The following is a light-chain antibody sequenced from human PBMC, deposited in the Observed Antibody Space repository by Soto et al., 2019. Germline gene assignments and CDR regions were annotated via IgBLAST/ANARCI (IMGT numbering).Light chain of an antibody. Sequence: IVLTQSPGTLSLSPGERVTLSCRASQSVRSAFFAWYQEKPGQPLRLLIYAAASRATGIPDRFSGSGSATDFTLTISRLEPEDFAVYYCQQYGDTPPTFGRGTRIEIK. V-gene: IGKV3-20*01. CDR2: AAA. CDR3: QQYGDTPPT. CDR1: QSVRSAF. J-gene: IGKJ2*01.